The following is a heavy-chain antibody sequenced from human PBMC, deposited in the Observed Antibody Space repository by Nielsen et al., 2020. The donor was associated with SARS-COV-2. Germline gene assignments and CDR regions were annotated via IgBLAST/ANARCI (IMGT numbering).Heavy chain of an antibody. J-gene: IGHJ6*02. V-gene: IGHV1-46*01. CDR2: INPSGGST. Sequence: ASVKVSCKASGYTFTSYYMHWVRQAPGQGLEWMGIINPSGGSTSYAQKFQGRVTMTRDTSTSTVYVELSSLRSEDTAVYYCATRRSFSHWNTLSNYYGMDVWGQGTTVTVSS. D-gene: IGHD1-1*01. CDR1: GYTFTSYY. CDR3: ATRRSFSHWNTLSNYYGMDV.